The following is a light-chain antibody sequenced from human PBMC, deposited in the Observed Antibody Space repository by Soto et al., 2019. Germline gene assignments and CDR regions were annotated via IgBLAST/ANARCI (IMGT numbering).Light chain of an antibody. V-gene: IGKV3-15*01. CDR3: QQYKNWLALT. Sequence: EIVMTQSASTLSGSAGERATLSWRASQSISSNLAWYQQKPAQAPRLLIYGASTRATGVPARFSGSGSGTEFTLTISSLQSEDSAVYYCQQYKNWLALTFGGGTKVDIK. CDR1: QSISSN. J-gene: IGKJ4*01. CDR2: GAS.